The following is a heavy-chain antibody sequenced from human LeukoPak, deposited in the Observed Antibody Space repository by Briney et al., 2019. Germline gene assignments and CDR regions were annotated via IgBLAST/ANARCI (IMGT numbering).Heavy chain of an antibody. CDR3: ATSTVTTYYFDY. Sequence: SVKVPCKASGGTFSSYAISWVRQAPGQGLEWMGRIIPILGIANYAQKFQGRVTITADKSTSTAYMELSSLRSEDTAVYYCATSTVTTYYFDYWGQGTLVTVSS. V-gene: IGHV1-69*04. CDR1: GGTFSSYA. CDR2: IIPILGIA. D-gene: IGHD4-17*01. J-gene: IGHJ4*02.